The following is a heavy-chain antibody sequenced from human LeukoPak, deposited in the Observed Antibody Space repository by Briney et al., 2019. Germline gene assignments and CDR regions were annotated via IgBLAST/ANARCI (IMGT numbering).Heavy chain of an antibody. J-gene: IGHJ3*02. CDR2: IYTSGST. CDR3: ARFAPLTLDAFDI. D-gene: IGHD3-16*01. CDR1: GGSISSGSYY. V-gene: IGHV4-61*02. Sequence: SETLSLTCTVSGGSISSGSYYWSWIRQPAGKGLEWIGSIYTSGSTNYNPSLKSRVTISVDTSKNQFSLKLSSVTAADTAVYYCARFAPLTLDAFDIWGQGTMVTVSS.